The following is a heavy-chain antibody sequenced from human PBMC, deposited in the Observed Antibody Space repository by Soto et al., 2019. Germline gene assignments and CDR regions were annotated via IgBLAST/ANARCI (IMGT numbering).Heavy chain of an antibody. Sequence: QVQLVQSGAEVKKPGASVKVSCKASGYTFTSYAMHWVRQAPGQRLEWMGWINAGNGNTKYSQKFQGRVTITRDTSASAAYMELSSLRSEDTAVYYCATDEGSWELIGIWVWGQGTMVTVSS. CDR1: GYTFTSYA. D-gene: IGHD1-26*01. V-gene: IGHV1-3*01. CDR2: INAGNGNT. J-gene: IGHJ3*01. CDR3: ATDEGSWELIGIWV.